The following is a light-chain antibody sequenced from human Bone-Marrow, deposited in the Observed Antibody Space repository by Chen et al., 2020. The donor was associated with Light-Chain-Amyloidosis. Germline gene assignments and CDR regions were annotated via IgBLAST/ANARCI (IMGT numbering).Light chain of an antibody. V-gene: IGKV3-15*01. J-gene: IGKJ2*01. Sequence: EIVMTQSPATLSVSPGERATLSCRASQSVSSNLAWYQQKPGQAPRLLIYGASTRATSIPARFSGSWSGTAFTLTISSLQSEDFAVYYCQQYTKWPPYTFRHGTKLEI. CDR2: GAS. CDR3: QQYTKWPPYT. CDR1: QSVSSN.